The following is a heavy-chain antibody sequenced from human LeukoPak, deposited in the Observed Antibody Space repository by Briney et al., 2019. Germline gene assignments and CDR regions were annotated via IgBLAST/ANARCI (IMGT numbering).Heavy chain of an antibody. CDR2: INPNSGST. CDR3: AKFRYHSNDNNYLDFNY. Sequence: EASVKVSCKASGYTFTSYYLHWVRQAPGQGLEWMGIINPNSGSTTYAQKFQGRVTMTRDTSTSTVYMELSSLRSEDTAVYYCAKFRYHSNDNNYLDFNYWGQGTLVTVSS. D-gene: IGHD3-22*01. J-gene: IGHJ4*02. V-gene: IGHV1-46*01. CDR1: GYTFTSYY.